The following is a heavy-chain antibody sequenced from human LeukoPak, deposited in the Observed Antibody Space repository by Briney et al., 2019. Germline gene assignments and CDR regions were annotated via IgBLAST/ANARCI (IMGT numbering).Heavy chain of an antibody. V-gene: IGHV3-74*01. J-gene: IGHJ4*02. D-gene: IGHD1-26*01. CDR2: TNSDGSTT. CDR3: ATNIVGPTLDY. CDR1: GFTFSSYW. Sequence: GGSLRLSCAAPGFTFSSYWMHWVRQAPGKVLVWVSGTNSDGSTTAYADSVKGRFTISRDNAKNTLYLQMNSLRAEDTAVYYCATNIVGPTLDYWGQGTLVTVSS.